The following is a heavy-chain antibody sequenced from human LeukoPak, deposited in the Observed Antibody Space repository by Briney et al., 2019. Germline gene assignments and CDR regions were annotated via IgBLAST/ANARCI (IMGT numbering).Heavy chain of an antibody. J-gene: IGHJ4*02. D-gene: IGHD3-22*01. CDR1: GGSMTNYY. Sequence: SETLSLTCTVSGGSMTNYYWAWIRQSPGKGLEWIGHTYYSGNTNYNPSLKSRVTISIDTSKNQFSLKLSSVTAADTAVYYCTRGRAYYDSTGYYYWGRGILVTVSS. CDR2: TYYSGNT. CDR3: TRGRAYYDSTGYYY. V-gene: IGHV4-59*01.